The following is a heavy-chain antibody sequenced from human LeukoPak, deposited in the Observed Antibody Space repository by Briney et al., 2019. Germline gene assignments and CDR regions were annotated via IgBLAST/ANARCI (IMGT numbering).Heavy chain of an antibody. CDR1: GFTFSSYW. J-gene: IGHJ2*01. V-gene: IGHV3-7*01. CDR3: ARAAYSSTWYSRYFDL. Sequence: PGGSLRLSCAASGFTFSSYWMTWVRQAPGKGLEWVANINEDGSEKYYVDSVKGRFTISRDNAKNSLYLQMNSLRAGDTAVYYCARAAYSSTWYSRYFDLWGRGTLVTVSS. CDR2: INEDGSEK. D-gene: IGHD6-13*01.